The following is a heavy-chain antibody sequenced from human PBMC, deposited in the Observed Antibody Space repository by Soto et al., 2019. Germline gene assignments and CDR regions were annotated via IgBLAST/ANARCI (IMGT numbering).Heavy chain of an antibody. V-gene: IGHV3-33*01. J-gene: IGHJ4*02. CDR2: IWYDGSNK. D-gene: IGHD5-18*01. CDR3: ARGGIQLWAYLDY. Sequence: QMQLVESGGGVVQPGRSLRLSCTASGFTFSSYGMHWVRQAPGKGLEWVAVIWYDGSNKYYADSVKGRFTISRDNSKSTLYLQMSSLRAEDTAVYYCARGGIQLWAYLDYWGQGTLVTVSP. CDR1: GFTFSSYG.